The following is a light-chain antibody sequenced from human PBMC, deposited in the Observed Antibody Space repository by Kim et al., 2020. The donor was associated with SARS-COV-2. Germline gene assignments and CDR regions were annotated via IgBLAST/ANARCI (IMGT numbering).Light chain of an antibody. J-gene: IGLJ3*02. Sequence: VYPGQTASITCSGDKLGDKYACWYQQKPGQSPVLVIYQDSKRPSGIPERFSGSNSGNTATLTISGTQAMDEADYYCQAWDSSTAGVFGGGTQLTVL. CDR2: QDS. CDR3: QAWDSSTAGV. V-gene: IGLV3-1*01. CDR1: KLGDKY.